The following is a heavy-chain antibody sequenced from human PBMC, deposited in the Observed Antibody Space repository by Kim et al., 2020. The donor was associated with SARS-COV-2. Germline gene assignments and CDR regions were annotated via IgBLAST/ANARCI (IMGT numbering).Heavy chain of an antibody. CDR1: GFTFSSYG. CDR2: ISYDGSNK. Sequence: GGSLRLSCAASGFTFSSYGMHWVRQAPGKGLEWVAVISYDGSNKYYADSVKGRFTISRDNSKNTLYLQMNSLRAEDTAVYYCAKDLYYDSSGYPGYWGQGTLVTVSS. J-gene: IGHJ4*02. V-gene: IGHV3-30*18. CDR3: AKDLYYDSSGYPGY. D-gene: IGHD3-22*01.